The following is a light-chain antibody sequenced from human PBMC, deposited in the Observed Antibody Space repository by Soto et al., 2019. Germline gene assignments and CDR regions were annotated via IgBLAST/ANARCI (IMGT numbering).Light chain of an antibody. CDR2: DAS. CDR1: QSISNW. J-gene: IGKJ1*01. V-gene: IGKV1-5*01. Sequence: DIQMTQSPSTLSASVGDRVTITCRASQSISNWLAWYQQKPGKAPQLLIYDASSLESGVPSRFSGSGSGTEFTLSISSLQPDDFAAYYCHQYNSYSPKTFGQGTKAEIK. CDR3: HQYNSYSPKT.